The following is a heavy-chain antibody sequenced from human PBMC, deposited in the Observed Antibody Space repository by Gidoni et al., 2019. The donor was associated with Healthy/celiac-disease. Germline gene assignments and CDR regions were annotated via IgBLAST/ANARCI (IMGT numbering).Heavy chain of an antibody. Sequence: QVQQQESGPGRVKPWETLSLTRTVSGGSISSYYWSWIRQPPGKGLEWIGYIDYSGGTNYHPSLKSRVTISVDPSKTQFSLNLSSVTAADTAVYYCARARPGDAFDIWGHGTMVTVSS. J-gene: IGHJ3*02. CDR3: ARARPGDAFDI. D-gene: IGHD6-6*01. V-gene: IGHV4-59*01. CDR1: GGSISSYY. CDR2: IDYSGGT.